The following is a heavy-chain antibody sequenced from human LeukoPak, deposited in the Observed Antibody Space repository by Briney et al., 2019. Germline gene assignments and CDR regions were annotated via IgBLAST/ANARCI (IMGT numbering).Heavy chain of an antibody. D-gene: IGHD6-6*01. V-gene: IGHV4-34*01. CDR2: INHSGST. CDR1: GGSFSGYY. CDR3: ARGRGIKQLVRYYYYMDV. J-gene: IGHJ6*03. Sequence: PSETLSLTCAVYGGSFSGYYWSWIRQPPGKGLEWIGEINHSGSTNYNPSFKSRVTISVDTSKNQFSLKLSSVTAADTAVYYCARGRGIKQLVRYYYYMDVWGKGTTVTVSS.